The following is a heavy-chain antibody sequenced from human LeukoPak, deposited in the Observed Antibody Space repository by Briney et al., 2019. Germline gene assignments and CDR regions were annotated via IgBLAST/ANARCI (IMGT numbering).Heavy chain of an antibody. CDR1: GGSFSGYY. Sequence: SETLSLTCAVSGGSFSGYYWSWIRQPPGKRLEWTGKINHSGYTTYNPSLKSRATMSVDMSKYQFSLKLSSVTAADTAVYYCARGRKYYENTGYYYYFDYWGQGTLVTVSS. J-gene: IGHJ4*02. CDR3: ARGRKYYENTGYYYYFDY. V-gene: IGHV4-34*01. D-gene: IGHD3-22*01. CDR2: INHSGYT.